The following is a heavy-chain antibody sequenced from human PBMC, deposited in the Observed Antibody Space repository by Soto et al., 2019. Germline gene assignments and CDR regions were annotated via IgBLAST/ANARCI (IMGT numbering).Heavy chain of an antibody. Sequence: GGSLRLSCAASGFTFSSYGMHWVRQAPGKGLEWVAVIWYDGSNKYYADSVKGRFTISRDNSKNTLYLQMNSLRAEDTAVYYCAREVERYSYGYSGGNYGMDVWGQGTTVTVSS. J-gene: IGHJ6*02. CDR1: GFTFSSYG. CDR2: IWYDGSNK. CDR3: AREVERYSYGYSGGNYGMDV. D-gene: IGHD5-18*01. V-gene: IGHV3-33*01.